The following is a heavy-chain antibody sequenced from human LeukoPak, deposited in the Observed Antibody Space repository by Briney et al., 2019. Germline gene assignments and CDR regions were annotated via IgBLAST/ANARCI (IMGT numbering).Heavy chain of an antibody. D-gene: IGHD3-22*01. CDR1: GFTFSNYA. V-gene: IGHV3-23*01. CDR2: ISGSGGST. J-gene: IGHJ4*02. Sequence: PGRSLRLSCAASGFTFSNYAMSWVRQAPGMGLEWVSAISGSGGSTYNADSVKGRFTISRDNSKNTLYLQMNSLRAEDTAVYYCAEDEGAAYYYDSSGYYYGSYDSWGQGTLVTVSS. CDR3: AEDEGAAYYYDSSGYYYGSYDS.